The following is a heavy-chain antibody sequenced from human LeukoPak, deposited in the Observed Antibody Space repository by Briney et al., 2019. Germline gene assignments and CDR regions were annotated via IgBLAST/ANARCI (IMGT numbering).Heavy chain of an antibody. V-gene: IGHV3-21*01. D-gene: IGHD2-2*01. Sequence: GGSLRLSCAASGFTFSSYSMNWDRQAPGKGLEWVSSISSSSSYIYYADSVKGRFTISRDNAKNSLYLQMNSLRAEDTAVYYCARGSPRSTSCYVCIDYWGQGTLVTVSS. J-gene: IGHJ4*02. CDR1: GFTFSSYS. CDR2: ISSSSSYI. CDR3: ARGSPRSTSCYVCIDY.